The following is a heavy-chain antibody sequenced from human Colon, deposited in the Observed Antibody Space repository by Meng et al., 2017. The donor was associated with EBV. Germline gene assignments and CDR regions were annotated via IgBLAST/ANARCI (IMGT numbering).Heavy chain of an antibody. CDR3: GTLKYTSGFYGPAY. Sequence: QGHQGHSGCGLKRPGSSGKVSCKASGYTFTRYPMNWVRQAPGQGLEWMGWISTNTGNPTYAQGFTGRFVFSVDTSVSTAYLQISSLKAEDTAVYYCGTLKYTSGFYGPAYWGQGALVTVSS. CDR1: GYTFTRYP. D-gene: IGHD6-19*01. V-gene: IGHV7-4-1*02. J-gene: IGHJ4*02. CDR2: ISTNTGNP.